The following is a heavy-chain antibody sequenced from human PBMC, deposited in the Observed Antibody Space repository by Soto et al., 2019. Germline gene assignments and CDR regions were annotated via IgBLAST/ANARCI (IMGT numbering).Heavy chain of an antibody. Sequence: GGSLRLSCAASGFTFSNYAMTWVRQAPGKGLEWVSVISGSGGGTYYADSVKGRFTFSGDSSTNTLYLQMNSLGVEDTAVYYCAKSPGPYSSSSTRYYDYWGQGTLVTVSS. J-gene: IGHJ4*02. CDR2: ISGSGGGT. V-gene: IGHV3-23*01. CDR3: AKSPGPYSSSSTRYYDY. D-gene: IGHD6-6*01. CDR1: GFTFSNYA.